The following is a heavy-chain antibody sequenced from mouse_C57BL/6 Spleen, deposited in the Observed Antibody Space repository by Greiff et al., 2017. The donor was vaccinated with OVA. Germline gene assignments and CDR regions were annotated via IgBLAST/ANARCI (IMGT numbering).Heavy chain of an antibody. J-gene: IGHJ1*03. Sequence: VHLVESGPELVKPGASVKISCKASGYAFSSSWMNWVKQRPGKGLEWIGRIYPGDGDTNYNGKFKGKATLTADKSSSTAYMQLSSLTSEDSAVYFCARGDYYGGWYFDVWGTGTTVTVSS. D-gene: IGHD1-1*01. CDR2: IYPGDGDT. CDR3: ARGDYYGGWYFDV. V-gene: IGHV1-82*01. CDR1: GYAFSSSW.